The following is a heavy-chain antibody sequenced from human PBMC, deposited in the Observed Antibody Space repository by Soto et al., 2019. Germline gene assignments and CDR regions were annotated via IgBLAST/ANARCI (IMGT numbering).Heavy chain of an antibody. J-gene: IGHJ4*02. CDR1: GYSFTSFY. D-gene: IGHD2-21*01. V-gene: IGHV1-46*01. CDR3: ARAIPHFDY. CDR2: INPNGGST. Sequence: QVQLVQSGAEVKEPGASVKISCKPSGYSFTSFYMHWVRQAPGQGLEWMGTINPNGGSTTYAQKFQGRVTMTRDTSTSTLYMDLRGLRSEDTAVYYCARAIPHFDYWGQGTLVTVSS.